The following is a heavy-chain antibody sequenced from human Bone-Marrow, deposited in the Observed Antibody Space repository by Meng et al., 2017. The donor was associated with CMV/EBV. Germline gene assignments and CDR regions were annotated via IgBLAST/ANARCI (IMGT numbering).Heavy chain of an antibody. V-gene: IGHV1-18*01. CDR1: GYTFTNYG. D-gene: IGHD2-2*01. CDR2: ISGYNGNT. CDR3: ARDQYCSITSCLNWFDP. J-gene: IGHJ5*01. Sequence: ASVKVSCKASGYTFTNYGISWVRQAPGQGLEWMGWISGYNGNTNYAEKFQGRVTMTTDTSTTTAYMELRSLRSDDTAVYYCARDQYCSITSCLNWFDPWGQGHLVTVSS.